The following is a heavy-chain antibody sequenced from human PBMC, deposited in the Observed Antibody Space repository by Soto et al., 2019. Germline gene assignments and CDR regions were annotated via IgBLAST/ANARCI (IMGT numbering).Heavy chain of an antibody. CDR2: INPITGGT. CDR1: GYTFTSYY. J-gene: IGHJ4*02. CDR3: ARNYYDSSDRDYLDY. Sequence: ASVKVSCKASGYTFTSYYIHCVRQAPGQGLEWMGWINPITGGTNYAPKFQGRVTMTRDTSITTAYMELSRLRSDDTAAYYCARNYYDSSDRDYLDYWGQGTPVTVSS. V-gene: IGHV1-2*02. D-gene: IGHD3-22*01.